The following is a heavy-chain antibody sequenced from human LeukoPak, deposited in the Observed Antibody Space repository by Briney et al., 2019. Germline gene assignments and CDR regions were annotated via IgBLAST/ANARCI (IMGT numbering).Heavy chain of an antibody. D-gene: IGHD5-12*01. Sequence: SSVTVSCKTSGYTFTDYYLHWVRQAHGQGLEWVGWIHPNTGATHHAQKFQGRLTMTRDTSISTVYMELTRLRSDDTAVYYCARDMGRYSGYDYDYWGQGTLVTASS. J-gene: IGHJ4*02. CDR2: IHPNTGAT. CDR1: GYTFTDYY. CDR3: ARDMGRYSGYDYDY. V-gene: IGHV1-2*02.